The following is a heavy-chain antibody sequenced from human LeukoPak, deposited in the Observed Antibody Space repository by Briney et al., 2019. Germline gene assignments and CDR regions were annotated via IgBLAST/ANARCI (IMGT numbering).Heavy chain of an antibody. V-gene: IGHV1-8*01. J-gene: IGHJ4*02. D-gene: IGHD5-18*01. Sequence: ASVKVSCKASGYTFTSYDINWVRQATGRGLEWMGWMNPNSGNTGYAQKFQGRVTMTRNTSISTAYMELSSLRSEDTAVYYCARGITRIQLWLGYWGQGTLVTVSS. CDR2: MNPNSGNT. CDR1: GYTFTSYD. CDR3: ARGITRIQLWLGY.